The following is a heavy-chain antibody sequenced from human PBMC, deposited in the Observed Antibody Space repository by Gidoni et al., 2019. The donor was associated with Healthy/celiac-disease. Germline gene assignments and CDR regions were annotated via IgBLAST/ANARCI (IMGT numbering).Heavy chain of an antibody. CDR3: ASCGGDLGSGLEWFDP. CDR1: GFTFSSYS. J-gene: IGHJ5*02. V-gene: IGHV3-21*01. Sequence: EVQLVESGGGLVKPGGSLSLSCAASGFTFSSYSMNWVRQAPGKGLEWVSSISSSSSYIYYADSVKGRFTISRDNAKNSLYLQMNSLRAEDTAVYYCASCGGDLGSGLEWFDPWGQGTLVTVSS. D-gene: IGHD2-21*02. CDR2: ISSSSSYI.